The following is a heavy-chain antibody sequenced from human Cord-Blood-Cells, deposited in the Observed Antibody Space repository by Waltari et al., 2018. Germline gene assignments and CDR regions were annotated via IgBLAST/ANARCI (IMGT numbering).Heavy chain of an antibody. CDR1: GFTFSRYW. CDR3: AREGYGDYYFDY. J-gene: IGHJ4*02. CDR2: IKQDGSEK. V-gene: IGHV3-7*01. Sequence: EVQLVESGGGLVQPGGSLRRSCAASGFTFSRYWLSWVRQAPGKGLEWVANIKQDGSEKYYVDSVKGRFTISRDNAKNSLYLQMNSLRAEDTAVYYCAREGYGDYYFDYWGQGTLVTVSS. D-gene: IGHD4-17*01.